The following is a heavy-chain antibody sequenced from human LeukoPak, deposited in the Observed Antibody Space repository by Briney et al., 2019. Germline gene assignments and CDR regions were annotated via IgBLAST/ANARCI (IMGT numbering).Heavy chain of an antibody. V-gene: IGHV3-21*01. J-gene: IGHJ4*02. CDR1: GFTFSTYT. CDR3: ARGLAVTGPADTY. Sequence: PGGSLRLSCPASGFTFSTYTMHWIRQAPGKGLEWVSSISSGSIYIFYADSVRGRFTIPRDDAKNSVYLQMNSLRAEDTAMYYCARGLAVTGPADTYWGQGTRVTVSS. CDR2: ISSGSIYI. D-gene: IGHD6-19*01.